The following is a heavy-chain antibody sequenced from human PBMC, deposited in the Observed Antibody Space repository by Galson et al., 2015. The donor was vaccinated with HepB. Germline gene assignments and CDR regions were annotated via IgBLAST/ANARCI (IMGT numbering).Heavy chain of an antibody. CDR3: ARGRRIEVGGMDV. D-gene: IGHD3-22*01. J-gene: IGHJ6*02. CDR2: ISYDGTNK. CDR1: GFTFSSHA. Sequence: SLRLSCAASGFTFSSHAIHWVRQAPGKGLEWVTLISYDGTNKYYADSVKGRFTISRDNSNNTLYLQMTSLTTEDTALYYCARGRRIEVGGMDVWGQGTTVTVSS. V-gene: IGHV3-30-3*01.